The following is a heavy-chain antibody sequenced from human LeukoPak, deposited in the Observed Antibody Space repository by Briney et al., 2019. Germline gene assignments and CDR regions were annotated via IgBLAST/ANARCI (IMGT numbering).Heavy chain of an antibody. CDR2: INSDGSST. CDR1: GFTFSSYR. D-gene: IGHD3-3*01. J-gene: IGHJ4*02. Sequence: GGSLRLSCAASGFTFSSYRMHWVRQAPGKGLVWVSRINSDGSSTSYADSVKGGFTISRDNAKNPLYLQMNSLRAEDTAVYYCARGDYDFWSGSKNIWGQGTLVTVSS. CDR3: ARGDYDFWSGSKNI. V-gene: IGHV3-74*01.